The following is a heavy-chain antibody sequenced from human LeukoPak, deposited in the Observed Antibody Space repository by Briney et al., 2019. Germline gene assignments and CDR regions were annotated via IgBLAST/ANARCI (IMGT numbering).Heavy chain of an antibody. V-gene: IGHV3-48*01. CDR3: AREGYSPY. CDR1: GFTFSSYS. Sequence: GGSLSLSCAASGFTFSSYSMNWLRQAPGKGLEWVSYISSSSSTIYYADSVKGRFTTSRDNAKNSLYLQMNSLRAEDTAVYYCAREGYSPYWGQGTLVTVSS. J-gene: IGHJ4*02. CDR2: ISSSSSTI. D-gene: IGHD6-13*01.